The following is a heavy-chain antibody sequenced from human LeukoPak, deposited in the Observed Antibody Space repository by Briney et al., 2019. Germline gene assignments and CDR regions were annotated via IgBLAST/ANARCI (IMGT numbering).Heavy chain of an antibody. V-gene: IGHV1-2*04. CDR2: INPNSGGT. D-gene: IGHD6-13*01. J-gene: IGHJ4*02. CDR1: GYTFTGYY. Sequence: ASVKVSCKASGYTFTGYYMHWVRQAPGQGLEWMGWINPNSGGTNYAQKFQGWVTMTRDTSISTAYMELSRLRSDDTAVYYCARSASYSSSWYGSYYFDYWGQGTLVTVSS. CDR3: ARSASYSSSWYGSYYFDY.